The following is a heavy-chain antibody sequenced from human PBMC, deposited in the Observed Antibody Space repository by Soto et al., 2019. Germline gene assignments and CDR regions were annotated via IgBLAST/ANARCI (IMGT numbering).Heavy chain of an antibody. V-gene: IGHV1-69*08. J-gene: IGHJ4*02. CDR2: IIPILGIA. Sequence: QVQLVQSGAEVKKPGSSVKVSCKASGGTFSSYTISWVRQAPGQGLEWMGRIIPILGIANYAQKFQGRVTITADQSTSTAYMELSSLRSEDTAVYYCARDRYYGSGSIFDYWGQGTLVTVSS. CDR1: GGTFSSYT. CDR3: ARDRYYGSGSIFDY. D-gene: IGHD3-10*01.